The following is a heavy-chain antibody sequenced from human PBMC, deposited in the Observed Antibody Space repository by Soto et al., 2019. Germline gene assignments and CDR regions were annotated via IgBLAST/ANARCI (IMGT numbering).Heavy chain of an antibody. V-gene: IGHV3-23*01. CDR1: GGTFRSYA. J-gene: IGHJ4*02. D-gene: IGHD1-26*01. CDR2: ISGSGGST. CDR3: AKDKSVVGATRPIDY. Sequence: PGGSLRHSCTASGGTFRSYAMSWVRQAPGKGLEWVSAISGSGGSTYYADSVKGRFTISRDNSKNTLYLQMNSLRAEDTAVYYCAKDKSVVGATRPIDYWGQGTLVTVSS.